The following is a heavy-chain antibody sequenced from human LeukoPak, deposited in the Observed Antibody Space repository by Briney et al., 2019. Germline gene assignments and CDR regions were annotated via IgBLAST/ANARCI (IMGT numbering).Heavy chain of an antibody. V-gene: IGHV3-23*01. Sequence: GGSLRLSCAASGFTFSNYPMAWLRQAPGKGPEWVSAVSGRGDRTIYADSVKGRFTISRDNSKNTVSLQMNSLKAEDTALYYRAKELWEGSGYVDYWGQGILVTVSS. D-gene: IGHD3-3*01. CDR3: AKELWEGSGYVDY. CDR2: VSGRGDRT. CDR1: GFTFSNYP. J-gene: IGHJ4*02.